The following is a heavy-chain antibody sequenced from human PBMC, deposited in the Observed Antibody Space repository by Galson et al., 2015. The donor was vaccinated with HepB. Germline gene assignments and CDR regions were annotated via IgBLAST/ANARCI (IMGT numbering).Heavy chain of an antibody. D-gene: IGHD5-24*01. CDR1: GGTFNNFG. J-gene: IGHJ2*01. Sequence: SVKVSCKVSGGTFNNFGINWIRQAPGQGLEWMGGIIYNFRTVNYHQDFQGRFRMTVDESTSTAYMELSSLTSDDTAVYFCARDRDGYNFWYFDLWGRGTLVTVSS. V-gene: IGHV1-69*13. CDR2: IIYNFRTV. CDR3: ARDRDGYNFWYFDL.